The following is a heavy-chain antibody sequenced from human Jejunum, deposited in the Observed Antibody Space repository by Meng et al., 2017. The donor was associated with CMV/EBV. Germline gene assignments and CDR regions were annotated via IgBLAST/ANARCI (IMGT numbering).Heavy chain of an antibody. D-gene: IGHD3/OR15-3a*01. CDR2: INPNSGAS. V-gene: IGHV1-2*06. Sequence: KASGHTFTDFSMHWVRQAPGQGLEWMGRINPNSGASNYAQKFQGRVTLTRDTSIGTAYMELNSLRSDDTAVYFCARTPLFGPTGDLDYWGQGTLVTVSS. CDR3: ARTPLFGPTGDLDY. CDR1: GHTFTDFS. J-gene: IGHJ4*02.